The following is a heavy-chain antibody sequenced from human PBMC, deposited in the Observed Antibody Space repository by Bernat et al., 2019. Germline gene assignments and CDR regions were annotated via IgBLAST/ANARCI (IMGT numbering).Heavy chain of an antibody. V-gene: IGHV3-30-3*01. Sequence: QVQLVESGGGVVQPGRSLRLSCAASGFTFSSYAMHWVRQAPGKGLEWVAVISYDGSNKYYADSVKGRLTISRDNSKNTLYLQMNSLRAEDTAVYYCARDDGGSTAMVPALFDYWGQGTLVTVSS. CDR3: ARDDGGSTAMVPALFDY. J-gene: IGHJ4*02. D-gene: IGHD5-18*01. CDR1: GFTFSSYA. CDR2: ISYDGSNK.